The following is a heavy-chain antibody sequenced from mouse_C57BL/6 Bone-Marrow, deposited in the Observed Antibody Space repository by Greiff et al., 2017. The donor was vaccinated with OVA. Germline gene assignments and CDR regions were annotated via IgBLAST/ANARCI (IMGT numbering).Heavy chain of an antibody. CDR3: ARFGHDYGRFAY. CDR2: IDPSDSYT. CDR1: GYTFTSYW. J-gene: IGHJ3*01. Sequence: QVQLQQSGAELVMPGASVKLSCKASGYTFTSYWMHWVKQRPGQGLEWIGEIDPSDSYTNYNQKFKGKSTLTVDKSSSTAYMQLSSLTSEDSAVYYCARFGHDYGRFAYWGQGTLVTVSA. V-gene: IGHV1-69*01. D-gene: IGHD2-4*01.